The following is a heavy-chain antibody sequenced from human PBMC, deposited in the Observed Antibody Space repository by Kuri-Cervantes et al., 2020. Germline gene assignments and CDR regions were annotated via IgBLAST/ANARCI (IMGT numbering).Heavy chain of an antibody. J-gene: IGHJ6*02. CDR1: GFTFSSYT. CDR3: ATRMIGTTTLSYYYHGADV. CDR2: ISYDGSNK. V-gene: IGHV3-30-3*01. Sequence: GESLKISCAASGFTFSSYTMHWVRQAPGEGLEWVALISYDGSNKYYADSVKGRFTISRDNSKNTLYLQMNSLRDEDTAIYYCATRMIGTTTLSYYYHGADVWGQGTTVTVSS. D-gene: IGHD1-7*01.